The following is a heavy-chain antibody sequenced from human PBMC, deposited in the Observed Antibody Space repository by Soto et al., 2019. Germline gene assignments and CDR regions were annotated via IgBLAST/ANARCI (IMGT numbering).Heavy chain of an antibody. Sequence: QVQLQESGPGLVKPSQTLSLTCTVSGGSISSGDYYWSWIRQPPGKGLEWIGYIYYSGSTYYNPSLKSRVTISVDTSKNQFSLKLSSVTAADTAVYYCARTIVATEEYNWFDPWGQGTLVTVSS. D-gene: IGHD5-12*01. J-gene: IGHJ5*02. V-gene: IGHV4-30-4*01. CDR1: GGSISSGDYY. CDR3: ARTIVATEEYNWFDP. CDR2: IYYSGST.